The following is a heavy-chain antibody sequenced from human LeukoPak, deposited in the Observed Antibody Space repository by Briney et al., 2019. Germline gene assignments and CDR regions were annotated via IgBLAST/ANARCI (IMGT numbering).Heavy chain of an antibody. CDR2: INHSGST. CDR3: ARQRDV. V-gene: IGHV4-34*01. CDR1: GGSFSGYY. Sequence: SETLSLTCAVYGGSFSGYYWSWTRQPPGKGLEWIGEINHSGSTNYNPSLKSRVTISVDTSKNQFSLKLSSVTAADTAVYYCARQRDVWGQGTTVTVSS. J-gene: IGHJ6*02.